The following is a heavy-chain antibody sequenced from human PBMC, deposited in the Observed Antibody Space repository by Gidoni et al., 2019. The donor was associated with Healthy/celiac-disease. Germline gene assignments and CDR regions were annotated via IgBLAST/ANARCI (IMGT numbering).Heavy chain of an antibody. Sequence: QVQLVESGGGVVQPGRALRLSCAASGFPFSSYGMHWVRQAPGKGLEWVAVISYDGSNKYYADSVKGRFTISRDNSKNTLYLQMNSLRAEDTAVYYCAKDQGHGDYVRYFDYWGQGTLVTVSS. CDR3: AKDQGHGDYVRYFDY. CDR1: GFPFSSYG. CDR2: ISYDGSNK. D-gene: IGHD4-17*01. J-gene: IGHJ4*02. V-gene: IGHV3-30*18.